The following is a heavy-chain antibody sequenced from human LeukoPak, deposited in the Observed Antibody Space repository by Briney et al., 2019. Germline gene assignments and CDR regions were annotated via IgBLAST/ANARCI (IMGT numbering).Heavy chain of an antibody. CDR3: ARDRGYRDYYMDV. CDR1: GFPFSDYY. Sequence: GSLSLSCAASGFPFSDYYMSWIRPAPGKGLEWVSYISSSGSTIYYADSVKGRFTISRDNAKNSLYLQMNSLRAEDAAVYYCARDRGYRDYYMDVWGKGTTVTVSS. J-gene: IGHJ6*03. D-gene: IGHD2-15*01. V-gene: IGHV3-11*01. CDR2: ISSSGSTI.